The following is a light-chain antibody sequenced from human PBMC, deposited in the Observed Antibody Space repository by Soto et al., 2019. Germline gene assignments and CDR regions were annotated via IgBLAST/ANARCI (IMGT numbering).Light chain of an antibody. CDR2: DAS. J-gene: IGKJ4*01. Sequence: IMLTQSPPTLSLSPGERATLSCRASQSINRHLAWYRQKPGQAPRLLIYDASNRATGIPARFSGSGSGTDFTLTISSLEPEDFGVYYCQQRSNWPPVTFGGGTKVDVK. CDR3: QQRSNWPPVT. V-gene: IGKV3-11*01. CDR1: QSINRH.